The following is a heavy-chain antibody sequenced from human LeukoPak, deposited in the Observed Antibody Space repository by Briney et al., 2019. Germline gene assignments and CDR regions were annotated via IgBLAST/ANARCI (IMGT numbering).Heavy chain of an antibody. CDR2: IRYDGTKT. Sequence: GGSLRLSCAASGFTFSDYGMHWVRQAPGKGLEWVAFIRYDGTKTYYADSVKGRFTISRDDSKNTLYLQMNSLRAEDTAVYYCAKDSPVATRWGQGTLVTVSS. V-gene: IGHV3-30*02. J-gene: IGHJ4*02. CDR1: GFTFSDYG. CDR3: AKDSPVATR. D-gene: IGHD1-26*01.